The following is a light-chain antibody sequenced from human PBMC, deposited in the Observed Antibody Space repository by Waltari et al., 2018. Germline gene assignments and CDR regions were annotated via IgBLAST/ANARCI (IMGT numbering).Light chain of an antibody. CDR3: QQRRNWPLT. Sequence: ESVLTQSPATLSFSPGERATLSCRASQSVDRYLSWYHQRPGQAPRPLIYDTSNRATDIPARFSGSGSGTDFSLTISSLEPEDFAVYYGQQRRNWPLTFGGGTKGEIK. J-gene: IGKJ4*01. V-gene: IGKV3-11*01. CDR2: DTS. CDR1: QSVDRY.